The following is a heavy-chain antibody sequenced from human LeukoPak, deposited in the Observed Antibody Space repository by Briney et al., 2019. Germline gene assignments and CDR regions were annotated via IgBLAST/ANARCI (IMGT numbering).Heavy chain of an antibody. CDR3: ARDGGGSYSSRFDP. V-gene: IGHV4-39*07. CDR1: GGSISSSSYY. Sequence: SETLSLTCTVSGGSISSSSYYWGWIRQPPGKGLEWIGEIYHSGRTNYNPSLKSRVTISVDTSKNQFSLKLSSVTAADTAVYYCARDGGGSYSSRFDPWGQGTLVTVSS. J-gene: IGHJ5*02. D-gene: IGHD1-26*01. CDR2: IYHSGRT.